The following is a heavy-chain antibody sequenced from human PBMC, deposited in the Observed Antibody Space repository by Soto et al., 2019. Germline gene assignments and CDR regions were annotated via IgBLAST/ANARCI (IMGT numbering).Heavy chain of an antibody. V-gene: IGHV4-31*03. CDR3: AREGRIAAAGRLDY. J-gene: IGHJ4*02. CDR2: IYYSGST. CDR1: GGSISSGDYY. Sequence: SETLSLTCTVSGGSISSGDYYWSWIRQVPGKGLEWFGYIYYSGSTYSNPSLKSRVAMSVDTSKNQFSLKLSSVTAADTAIYYCAREGRIAAAGRLDYWVQGTLVTVSS. D-gene: IGHD6-13*01.